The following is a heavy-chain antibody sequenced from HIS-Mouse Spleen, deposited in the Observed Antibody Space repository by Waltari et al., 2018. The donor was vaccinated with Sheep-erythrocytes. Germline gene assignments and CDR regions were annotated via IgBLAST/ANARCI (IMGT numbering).Heavy chain of an antibody. D-gene: IGHD2-21*02. CDR1: GYSISSGYY. CDR3: ARDRLVTAIHNWFDP. CDR2: IYHSGST. V-gene: IGHV4-38-2*02. Sequence: QVQLQESGPGLVKPSETLSLTCTVSGYSISSGYYWGWIRQPPGKGLEWIGNIYHSGSTYVTPALEGQVAISVDTSKNQFSLKLSSVTAADTAVYYCARDRLVTAIHNWFDPWGQGTLVTVSS. J-gene: IGHJ5*02.